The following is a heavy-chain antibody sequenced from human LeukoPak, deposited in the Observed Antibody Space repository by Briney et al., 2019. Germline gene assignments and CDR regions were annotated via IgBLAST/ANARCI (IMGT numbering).Heavy chain of an antibody. CDR2: INPNSGGT. V-gene: IGHV1-2*02. CDR3: ARGGLPIYYYYMDV. CDR1: GYTFTDYF. J-gene: IGHJ6*03. Sequence: GASVTVSCRASGYTFTDYFLHWVLQAPGQGLEWMGWINPNSGGTNYAQKFQGRVTMTRDTSISTAYMDLSRLRSDDTAVYFCARGGLPIYYYYMDVWGKGTTVTVSS. D-gene: IGHD4-11*01.